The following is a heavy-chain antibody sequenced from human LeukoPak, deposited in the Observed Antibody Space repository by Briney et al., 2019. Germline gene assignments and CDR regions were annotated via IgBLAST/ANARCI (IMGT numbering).Heavy chain of an antibody. J-gene: IGHJ4*02. CDR2: IYYSGST. D-gene: IGHD3-22*01. V-gene: IGHV4-59*08. CDR1: GGSISSYY. CDR3: ARTDRSGYYYSFDY. Sequence: PSETLSLTCTVSGGSISSYYWSWIRQPPGKGLEWIGCIYYSGSTNYNPSLKSRVTISVDTSKNQFSLKLSSVTAADTAVYYCARTDRSGYYYSFDYWGQGTLVTVSS.